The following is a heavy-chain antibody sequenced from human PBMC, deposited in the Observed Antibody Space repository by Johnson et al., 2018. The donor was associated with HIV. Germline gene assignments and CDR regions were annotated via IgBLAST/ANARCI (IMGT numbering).Heavy chain of an antibody. CDR3: ARDRTITGNDPFDI. CDR2: IKQDGSEK. J-gene: IGHJ3*02. CDR1: GFTFSSYW. Sequence: EVQLVESGGGFVQPGGSLRLSCAASGFTFSSYWMSWVRQAPGKGLEWVANIKQDGSEKYYVDSVKGRFTISRDNAKNSLYLQMNSLRAEDTALYYCARDRTITGNDPFDIWGQGTMVTVSS. V-gene: IGHV3-7*03. D-gene: IGHD1-20*01.